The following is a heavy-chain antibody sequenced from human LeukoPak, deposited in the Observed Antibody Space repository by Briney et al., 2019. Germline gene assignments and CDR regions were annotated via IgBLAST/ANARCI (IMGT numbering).Heavy chain of an antibody. D-gene: IGHD3-9*01. CDR2: IYTSGST. CDR3: AGMYYDILTGQSDY. CDR1: GGSISSYY. Sequence: SETLSLTCTVSGGSISSYYWSWIRQPAGKGLEWIWRIYTSGSTNYNPSLKSRVTMSVDTSKNQFSLKLSSVTAADTAVYYCAGMYYDILTGQSDYWGQGTLVTVSS. J-gene: IGHJ4*02. V-gene: IGHV4-4*07.